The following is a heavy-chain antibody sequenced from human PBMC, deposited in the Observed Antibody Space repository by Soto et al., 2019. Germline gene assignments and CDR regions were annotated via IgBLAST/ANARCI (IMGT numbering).Heavy chain of an antibody. CDR1: GFTFSSYS. D-gene: IGHD2-2*01. V-gene: IGHV3-21*01. J-gene: IGHJ4*02. CDR2: ISSSSSYI. Sequence: GGSLRLSCAASGFTFSSYSMNWVRQAPGKGLEWVSSISSSSSYIYYADSVKGRFTISRDNAKNSLYLQMNSLRAEDTAVYYCARDCKIKYCSSTSCECWGQGTLVTVSS. CDR3: ARDCKIKYCSSTSCEC.